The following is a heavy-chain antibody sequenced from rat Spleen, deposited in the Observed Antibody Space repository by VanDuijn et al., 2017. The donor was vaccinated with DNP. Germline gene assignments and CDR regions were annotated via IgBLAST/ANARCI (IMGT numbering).Heavy chain of an antibody. V-gene: IGHV5-31*01. Sequence: EVQLVESGGGPVQPGRSLKLSCVASGFMFSNYWMTWIRQAPGKGLEWVASISNTGDHTYYSDSVKGRFSLSRDNAKSTLYLQLNSLRSEDTASYYCAGRPPPTRGPFDYWGQGVTVTVSS. D-gene: IGHD1-4*01. J-gene: IGHJ2*01. CDR3: AGRPPPTRGPFDY. CDR1: GFMFSNYW. CDR2: ISNTGDHT.